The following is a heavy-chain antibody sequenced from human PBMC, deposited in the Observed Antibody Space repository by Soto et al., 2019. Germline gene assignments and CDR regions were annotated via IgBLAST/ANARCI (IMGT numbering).Heavy chain of an antibody. CDR1: GYTFTSYY. CDR2: INPSGGST. V-gene: IGHV1-46*01. Sequence: ASVKVSCKASGYTFTSYYMHWVRQAPGQGLEWMGIINPSGGSTSYAQKFQGRVTMTRDTSISTAYMELSRLRSDDTAVYYCARDNISRDYSSGWYRAEYFQHWGQGTLVTVSS. CDR3: ARDNISRDYSSGWYRAEYFQH. D-gene: IGHD6-19*01. J-gene: IGHJ1*01.